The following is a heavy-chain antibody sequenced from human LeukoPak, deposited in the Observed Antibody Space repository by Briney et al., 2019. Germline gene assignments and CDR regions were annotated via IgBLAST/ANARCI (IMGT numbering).Heavy chain of an antibody. CDR1: GYTFTIYE. CDR3: ARGPRFDP. CDR2: ISPDTGNT. V-gene: IGHV1-8*01. Sequence: ASETVSRKASGYTFTIYEFNWVRQAPAPGLEWLGYISPDTGNTGYAQKFQGSVTMTRDTSISTSYMELSSLTSEDTAVYYCARGPRFDPWGQGTRVTVSS. J-gene: IGHJ5*02.